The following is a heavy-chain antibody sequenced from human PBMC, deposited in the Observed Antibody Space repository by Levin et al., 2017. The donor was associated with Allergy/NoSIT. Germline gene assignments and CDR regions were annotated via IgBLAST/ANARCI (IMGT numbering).Heavy chain of an antibody. CDR1: GGSINSGDYY. V-gene: IGHV4-30-4*01. CDR3: ARDRRQGYYQSSGYPD. J-gene: IGHJ4*02. Sequence: NASETLSLTCSVSGGSINSGDYYWHWIRQSPGKGLEWIGHIYSSGSTSYNPSLRSRLSISMDTSKNQVSLKLRSVTAADTALYFCARDRRQGYYQSSGYPDWGQGTLVTVSA. CDR2: IYSSGST. D-gene: IGHD3-22*01.